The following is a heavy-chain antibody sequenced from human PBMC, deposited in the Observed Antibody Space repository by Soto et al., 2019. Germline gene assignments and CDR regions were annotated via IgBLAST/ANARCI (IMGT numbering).Heavy chain of an antibody. CDR3: ARVRAALVHN. J-gene: IGHJ4*02. V-gene: IGHV4-31*03. CDR2: IYYSGNT. D-gene: IGHD2-15*01. Sequence: SETLSLTCTVSGGSISSGAYYWSWIRQPPGKGLEWIGYIYYSGNTYYNPSLKSRLTISVDTSKNQFSLKLSSVTAADTAVYYCARVRAALVHNWGQGTLVTVSS. CDR1: GGSISSGAYY.